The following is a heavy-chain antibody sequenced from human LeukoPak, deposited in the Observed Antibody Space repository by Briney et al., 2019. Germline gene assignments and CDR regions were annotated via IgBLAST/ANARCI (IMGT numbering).Heavy chain of an antibody. J-gene: IGHJ4*02. CDR1: GGSITTYY. D-gene: IGHD5-18*01. V-gene: IGHV4-59*12. CDR2: MYYSGST. CDR3: ARGRLRGIQLWYLDY. Sequence: KPSETLSLTCTVSGGSITTYYWSRIRQPPGKGLEWIGYMYYSGSTNYNPSLKSRVTISVDTSKNQFSLKLSSVTAADTAVYYCARGRLRGIQLWYLDYWGQGTLVTVSS.